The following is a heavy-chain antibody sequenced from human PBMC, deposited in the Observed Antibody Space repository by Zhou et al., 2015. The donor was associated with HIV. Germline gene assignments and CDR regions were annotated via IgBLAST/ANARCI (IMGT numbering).Heavy chain of an antibody. V-gene: IGHV1-69*12. CDR3: ARVGGSGYYDSSGYYYAGFFDL. CDR2: IIPIFGTA. J-gene: IGHJ2*01. D-gene: IGHD3-22*01. CDR1: GGTFSSYA. Sequence: QVQLVQSGAEVKKPGSSVKVSCKASGGTFSSYAISWVRQAPGQGLEWMGGIIPIFGTANYAQKFQGRVTITADESTSTAYMELSSLRSEDTAVYYCARVGGSGYYDSSGYYYAGFFDLWGRGTLVTVSS.